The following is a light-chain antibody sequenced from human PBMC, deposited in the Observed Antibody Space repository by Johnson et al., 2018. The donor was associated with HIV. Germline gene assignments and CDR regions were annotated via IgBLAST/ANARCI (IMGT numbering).Light chain of an antibody. CDR2: DNT. Sequence: QSVLTQPPSVSAAPGQKVTISCSGSSSNIENNYVSWYQELPGTAPKLLIYDNTKRPSGIPDRFSGSKSGTSATLDSTGLQTGDEADYYCGTWDSSLSAYVFGTGTKVTVL. V-gene: IGLV1-51*01. CDR3: GTWDSSLSAYV. J-gene: IGLJ1*01. CDR1: SSNIENNY.